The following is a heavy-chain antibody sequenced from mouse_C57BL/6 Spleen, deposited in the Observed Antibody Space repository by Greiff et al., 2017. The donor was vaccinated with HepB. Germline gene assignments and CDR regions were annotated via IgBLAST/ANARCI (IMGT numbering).Heavy chain of an antibody. V-gene: IGHV2-2*01. Sequence: VQRVESGPGLVQPSQSLSITCTVSGFSLTSYGVHWVRQSPGKGLEWLGVIWSGGSTDYNAAFISRLSISEDNSKSQVFFKMNSLQADDTAIYYCARNWGTTVAMDYWGQGTSVTVSS. J-gene: IGHJ4*01. D-gene: IGHD1-1*01. CDR1: GFSLTSYG. CDR2: IWSGGST. CDR3: ARNWGTTVAMDY.